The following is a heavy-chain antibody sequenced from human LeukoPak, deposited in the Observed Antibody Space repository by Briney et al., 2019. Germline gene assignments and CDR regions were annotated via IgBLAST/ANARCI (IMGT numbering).Heavy chain of an antibody. V-gene: IGHV4-34*01. D-gene: IGHD6-19*01. CDR1: GGSFSGYY. J-gene: IGHJ5*02. CDR2: INHSGST. CDR3: ARLAVAGTRSWFDP. Sequence: SETLSLTCAVYGGSFSGYYWSWIRQPPGKGLEWIGGINHSGSTNYNPSLKSRVTISVDTSKNQFSLKLSSVTAADTAVYYCARLAVAGTRSWFDPWGQGTLVTVSS.